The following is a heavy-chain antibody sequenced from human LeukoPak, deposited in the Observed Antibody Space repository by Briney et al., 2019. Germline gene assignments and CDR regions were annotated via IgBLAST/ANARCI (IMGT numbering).Heavy chain of an antibody. J-gene: IGHJ5*02. CDR1: GGSIGDANYF. V-gene: IGHV4-39*07. Sequence: SETLSLTCSVSGGSIGDANYFWAWIRQPPGKGLEWIGSFLYGRNTYYNPSLKGRVTISVDTSKNQFSLNLNSVTAADTAVYYCARGFHYYDSSGYDYNRFDPWGQGTLVTVSS. D-gene: IGHD3-22*01. CDR2: FLYGRNT. CDR3: ARGFHYYDSSGYDYNRFDP.